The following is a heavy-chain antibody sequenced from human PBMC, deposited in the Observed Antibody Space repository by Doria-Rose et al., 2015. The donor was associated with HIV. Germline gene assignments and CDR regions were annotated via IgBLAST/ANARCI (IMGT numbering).Heavy chain of an antibody. Sequence: SGPVLVKPTKTLTLTCTVSGVSLSSPGMGVSWIRQPPGKALEWLANIFSDDARSYKTSLKSRLTISRGTSKSQVVLTMTDMDPVDTATYYCARIKSSRWYHKYYFDFWGQGTLVIVSA. CDR3: ARIKSSRWYHKYYFDF. CDR2: IFSDDAR. V-gene: IGHV2-26*01. CDR1: GVSLSSPGMG. D-gene: IGHD6-13*01. J-gene: IGHJ4*02.